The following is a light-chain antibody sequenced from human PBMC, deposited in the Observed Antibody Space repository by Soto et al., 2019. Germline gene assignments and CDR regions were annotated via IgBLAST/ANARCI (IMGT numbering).Light chain of an antibody. J-gene: IGLJ2*01. CDR3: SSYTTSSTVV. Sequence: QSALTQPPSASGSPGQSVTISCTGTSSDVGGYNYVSWYQQHPGKAPKLMIYEVSKRPSGVSNRFSGSKSGNTASLTVSGLQPEDEADYYCSSYTTSSTVVFGGGTKLTVL. CDR1: SSDVGGYNY. V-gene: IGLV2-14*01. CDR2: EVS.